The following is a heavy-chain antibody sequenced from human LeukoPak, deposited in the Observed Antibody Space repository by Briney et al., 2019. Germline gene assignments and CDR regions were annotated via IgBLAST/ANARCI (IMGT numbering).Heavy chain of an antibody. CDR1: GYTFTSYD. D-gene: IGHD2-15*01. CDR2: MNPNSGNT. J-gene: IGHJ4*02. Sequence: GASVKVSCKASGYTFTSYDINWVRQATGQGLEWMGWMNPNSGNTGYAQKFQGRVTITRNTSISTAYMELSSLRSEDTAVYYCARCGEDIVVVVAATPGCSYFDYWGQGTLVTVSS. CDR3: ARCGEDIVVVVAATPGCSYFDY. V-gene: IGHV1-8*03.